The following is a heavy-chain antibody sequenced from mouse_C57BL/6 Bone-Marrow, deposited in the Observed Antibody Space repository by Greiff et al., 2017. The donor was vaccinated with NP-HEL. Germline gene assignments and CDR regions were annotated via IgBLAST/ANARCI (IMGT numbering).Heavy chain of an antibody. Sequence: QVQLQQSGAELVRPGASVKLSCKASGYTFTSYCISWVKQRPGHGLEWIGEIFPRSGNTYYNEKFKGKATLTADKSSSTAYMEIRNLTSEDSAVYFCARRTTVLYWYFDVWGRGTTVTGTS. V-gene: IGHV1-81*01. CDR3: ARRTTVLYWYFDV. CDR1: GYTFTSYC. CDR2: IFPRSGNT. J-gene: IGHJ1*03. D-gene: IGHD1-1*01.